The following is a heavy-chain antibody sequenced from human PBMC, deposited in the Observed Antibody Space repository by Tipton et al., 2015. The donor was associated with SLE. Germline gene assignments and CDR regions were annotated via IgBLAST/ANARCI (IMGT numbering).Heavy chain of an antibody. CDR2: IYYSGST. J-gene: IGHJ3*02. V-gene: IGHV4-39*07. CDR3: AGRRHYDFWSGYPPII. D-gene: IGHD3-3*01. CDR1: GGSISSSSYY. Sequence: LSCTVSGGSISSSSYYWGWIRQPPGKGLEWFGSIYYSGSTYYNPSLKSRVTISVDTSKNQFSLKLSSVTAADTAVYYCAGRRHYDFWSGYPPIIWGQGTMVTVSS.